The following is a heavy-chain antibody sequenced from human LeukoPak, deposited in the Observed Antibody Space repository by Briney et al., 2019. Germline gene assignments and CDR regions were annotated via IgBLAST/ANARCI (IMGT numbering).Heavy chain of an antibody. J-gene: IGHJ4*02. CDR3: ARGRKGIAAAGTFDY. CDR2: INPNSGGT. Sequence: ASVKVSCKASGYTFTGYYMHWVRQAPGQGLEWMGWINPNSGGTNYAQKFQGRVTMTRDTSISTAYMELSRLRSDDTAVYYCARGRKGIAAAGTFDYWGQGTLVTVSS. V-gene: IGHV1-2*02. CDR1: GYTFTGYY. D-gene: IGHD6-13*01.